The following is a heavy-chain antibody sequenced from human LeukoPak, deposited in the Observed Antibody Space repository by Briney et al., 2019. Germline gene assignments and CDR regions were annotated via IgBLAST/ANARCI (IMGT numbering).Heavy chain of an antibody. D-gene: IGHD3-10*01. CDR2: IRYDGSKK. CDR1: GFTFSSYA. V-gene: IGHV3-30*02. CDR3: AKDSETYYYGSGRPGVSYYYYYMDV. Sequence: GGSLRLSCAASGFTFSSYAMHWVRQAPGKGLEWVGFIRYDGSKKYYADSVKGRFTISRDNSKNTLYLQMNSLRAEDTAVYYCAKDSETYYYGSGRPGVSYYYYYMDVWGKGTTVTISS. J-gene: IGHJ6*03.